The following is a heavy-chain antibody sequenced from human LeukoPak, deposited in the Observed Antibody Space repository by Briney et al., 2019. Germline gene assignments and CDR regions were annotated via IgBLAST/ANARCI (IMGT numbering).Heavy chain of an antibody. J-gene: IGHJ6*04. Sequence: SETLSLTCTVSGGSISSDYWSWIRQPAGKGLEWIGRIYTSGSTNYNPSRKSRVTMSVDTSKNQVSLKLSSVTAADTAVYYCARGLVEQLVRGSYYYYGMDVWGEGTTVTVSS. D-gene: IGHD6-6*01. V-gene: IGHV4-4*07. CDR1: GGSISSDY. CDR3: ARGLVEQLVRGSYYYYGMDV. CDR2: IYTSGST.